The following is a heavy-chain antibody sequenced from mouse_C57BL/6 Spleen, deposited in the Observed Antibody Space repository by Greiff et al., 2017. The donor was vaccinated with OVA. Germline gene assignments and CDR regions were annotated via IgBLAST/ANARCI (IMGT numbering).Heavy chain of an antibody. CDR1: GFSLTSYG. CDR2: IWSGGST. CDR3: ASDLAWFAY. J-gene: IGHJ3*01. V-gene: IGHV2-2*01. Sequence: VQLVESGPGLVQPSQSLSLTCTVSGFSLTSYGVHWVRQSPGKGLEWLGVIWSGGSTDYNAAFISRLSISKDNSKSQVFFKMNSLQADDTAIYYCASDLAWFAYWGQGTLVTVSA.